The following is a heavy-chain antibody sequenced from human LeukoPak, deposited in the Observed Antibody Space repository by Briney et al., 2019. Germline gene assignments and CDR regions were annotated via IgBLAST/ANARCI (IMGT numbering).Heavy chain of an antibody. Sequence: SETLSLTCSVSGASINTFSCNWFRQPPGKGLEWIGYFSASGNTKYSPSLKSRVIISRDTSKNQVSLRLTSVAAADTVVYYCAKWTGSGFDVWGQGTMVTVSS. CDR3: AKWTGSGFDV. CDR1: GASINTFS. CDR2: FSASGNT. J-gene: IGHJ3*01. D-gene: IGHD1-1*01. V-gene: IGHV4-59*03.